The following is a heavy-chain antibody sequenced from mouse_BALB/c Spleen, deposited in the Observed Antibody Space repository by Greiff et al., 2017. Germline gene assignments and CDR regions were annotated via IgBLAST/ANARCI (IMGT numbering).Heavy chain of an antibody. D-gene: IGHD2-4*01. CDR3: AFYDYDYAMDY. CDR1: GFSLTSYG. V-gene: IGHV2-2*02. J-gene: IGHJ4*01. CDR2: IWSGGST. Sequence: VKLVESGPGLVQPSQSLSITCTVSGFSLTSYGVHWVRQSPGKGLEWLGVIWSGGSTDYNAAFISRLSISKDNSKSQVFFKMNSLQANDTAIYYCAFYDYDYAMDYWGQGTSVTVSS.